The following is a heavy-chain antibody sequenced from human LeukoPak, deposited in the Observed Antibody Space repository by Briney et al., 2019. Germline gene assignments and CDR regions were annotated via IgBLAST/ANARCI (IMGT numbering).Heavy chain of an antibody. CDR1: GGSFSGYY. CDR2: INHSGGT. CDR3: ARAVRGSGSPH. V-gene: IGHV4-34*01. Sequence: SETLSLTCAAYGGSFSGYYWSWIRQPPGKGLEWIGEINHSGGTNYNPSLKSRVTISVDTSKNQFSLKLSSVTAADTAVYYCARAVRGSGSPHWGQGTLVTVSS. J-gene: IGHJ4*02. D-gene: IGHD3-10*01.